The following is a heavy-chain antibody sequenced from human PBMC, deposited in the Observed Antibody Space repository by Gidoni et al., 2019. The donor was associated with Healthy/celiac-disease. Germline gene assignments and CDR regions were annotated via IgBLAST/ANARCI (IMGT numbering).Heavy chain of an antibody. D-gene: IGHD1-20*01. CDR1: GFTFSSYG. CDR2: IWYDGSNK. Sequence: QVQLVASGGGVVQPGRSLRLSCAASGFTFSSYGMHWVRQAPGKGLEWVAVIWYDGSNKYYADSVKGRFTIFRDNSKNTLYLQMNSLRAEDTAVYYCARMVTGAHWYFDLWGRGTLVTVSS. CDR3: ARMVTGAHWYFDL. V-gene: IGHV3-33*01. J-gene: IGHJ2*01.